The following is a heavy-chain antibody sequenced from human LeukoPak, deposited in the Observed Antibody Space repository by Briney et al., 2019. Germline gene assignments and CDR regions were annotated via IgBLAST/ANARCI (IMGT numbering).Heavy chain of an antibody. V-gene: IGHV4-61*02. D-gene: IGHD3-16*01. CDR2: IYTSGST. Sequence: SETLSLTCTVSGDSISSGSYYWSWIRQPAGKGLEWIGRIYTSGSTNYNPSLKSRVTISVDTSKNQFSLKLSSVTAADTAVYYCARVEQLGGSFDYWGQGTLVTVSS. CDR3: ARVEQLGGSFDY. CDR1: GDSISSGSYY. J-gene: IGHJ4*02.